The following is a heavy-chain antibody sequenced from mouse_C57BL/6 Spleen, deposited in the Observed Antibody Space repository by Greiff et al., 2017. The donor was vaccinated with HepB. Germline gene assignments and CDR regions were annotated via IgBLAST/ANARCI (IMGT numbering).Heavy chain of an antibody. CDR2: IDPSDSYT. V-gene: IGHV1-59*01. CDR3: ARGNSKKGFDY. D-gene: IGHD2-5*01. Sequence: VQLQQPGAELVRPGTSVKLSCKASGYTFTSYWMHWVKQRPGHGLEWIGVIDPSDSYTNYNQKFKGKATLTVDSSSSTAYMQLSSLTSEDSAVYYCARGNSKKGFDYWGQGTSLTVSS. CDR1: GYTFTSYW. J-gene: IGHJ2*02.